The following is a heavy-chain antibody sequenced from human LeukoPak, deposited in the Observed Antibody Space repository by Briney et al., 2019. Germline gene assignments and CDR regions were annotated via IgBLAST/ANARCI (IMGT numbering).Heavy chain of an antibody. V-gene: IGHV4-34*01. J-gene: IGHJ6*03. CDR3: ARGRGAARPNYYYMDV. Sequence: PSETLSLTCAVYGGSFSGYYWGWIRQPPGKGLEWIGEINHSGSTNYNPSLKSRVTISVDTSKNQFSLKLSSVTAADTAVYYCARGRGAARPNYYYMDVWGKGTTVTVSS. D-gene: IGHD6-6*01. CDR1: GGSFSGYY. CDR2: INHSGST.